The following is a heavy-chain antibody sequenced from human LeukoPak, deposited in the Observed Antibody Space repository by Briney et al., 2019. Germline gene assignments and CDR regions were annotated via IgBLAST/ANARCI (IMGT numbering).Heavy chain of an antibody. CDR3: ARGGVGGYDYFDS. V-gene: IGHV4-30-4*01. J-gene: IGHJ4*02. CDR2: ITYSGST. D-gene: IGHD5-12*01. CDR1: GGSISSDDYY. Sequence: SETLSLTCTVSGGSISSDDYYWSWIRHPPGKGLEWIGHITYSGSTDYSSSLRSRVTMSVDTSKNQFSLKLNSVTAAETAMYFCARGGVGGYDYFDSWGQGTLVAVSS.